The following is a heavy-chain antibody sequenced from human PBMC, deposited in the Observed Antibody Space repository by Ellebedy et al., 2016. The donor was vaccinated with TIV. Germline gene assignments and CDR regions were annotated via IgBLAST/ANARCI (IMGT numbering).Heavy chain of an antibody. CDR2: VYYSGSTYYSGST. CDR1: GGSISSSSYY. Sequence: SETLSLTXSVSGGSISSSSYYWGWIRQPPGKGLEWIGSVYYSGSTYYSGSTYYNPSLKSRVTISVDTSKNQFSLKLSSVTAADTAVYYCARQDTNIAGAWGYWGQGMLVTVSS. CDR3: ARQDTNIAGAWGY. D-gene: IGHD2-21*02. V-gene: IGHV4-39*01. J-gene: IGHJ4*02.